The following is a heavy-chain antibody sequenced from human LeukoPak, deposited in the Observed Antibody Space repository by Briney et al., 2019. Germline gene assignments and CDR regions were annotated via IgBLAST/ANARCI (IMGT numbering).Heavy chain of an antibody. V-gene: IGHV3-48*03. CDR3: VRDPGITGTSY. D-gene: IGHD1-20*01. Sequence: GGSLRLSCAASGFTFSSYEMNWVRPAPGKGLQWVSYISGSGSTIYYTDPVKGRFIISRDNAKNSLYLQMNSLRAEDTAVYYCVRDPGITGTSYWGQGTLVTVSS. CDR1: GFTFSSYE. J-gene: IGHJ4*02. CDR2: ISGSGSTI.